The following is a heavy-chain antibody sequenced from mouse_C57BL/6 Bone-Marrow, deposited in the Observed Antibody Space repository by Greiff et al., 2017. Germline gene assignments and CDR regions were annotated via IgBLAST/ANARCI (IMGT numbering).Heavy chain of an antibody. CDR3: ARDLLCYYGFDY. V-gene: IGHV5-4*01. J-gene: IGHJ2*01. Sequence: EVQLQESGGGLVKPGGSLKLSCAASGFTFSSYAMSWVRQTPEKRLEWVATISDGGSYTYYPDNVKGRFTISRDNAKNNLYLQMSHLKSEDTAMYYCARDLLCYYGFDYWGQGTTRTVSS. CDR2: ISDGGSYT. D-gene: IGHD1-1*01. CDR1: GFTFSSYA.